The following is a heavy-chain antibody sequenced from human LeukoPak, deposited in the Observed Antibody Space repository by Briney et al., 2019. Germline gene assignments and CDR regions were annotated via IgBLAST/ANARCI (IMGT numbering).Heavy chain of an antibody. CDR2: IYHSGST. CDR3: ARGAASYYYDSSGYYPYYYYYMDV. V-gene: IGHV4-38-2*02. D-gene: IGHD3-22*01. CDR1: GYSISSGYY. J-gene: IGHJ6*03. Sequence: SETLSLTCTVSGYSISSGYYWGWIRQPPGQGLEWIGSIYHSGSTYYNPSLKSRVTISVDTSKNQFSLKLSSVTAADTAVYYCARGAASYYYDSSGYYPYYYYYMDVWAKGPRSPSP.